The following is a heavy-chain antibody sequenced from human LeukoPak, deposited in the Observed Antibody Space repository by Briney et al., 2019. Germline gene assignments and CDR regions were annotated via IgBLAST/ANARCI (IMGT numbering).Heavy chain of an antibody. Sequence: ASVKVSCKASGYTFTSYDINWVRQATGQRLEWMGWMNPNSGNTGYAQKFQGRVAMTRNTSISTAYMELSSLRSEDTAVYYCARGISSGYDAYYYYGMDVWGQGTTVTVSS. J-gene: IGHJ6*02. V-gene: IGHV1-8*01. CDR1: GYTFTSYD. D-gene: IGHD5-12*01. CDR3: ARGISSGYDAYYYYGMDV. CDR2: MNPNSGNT.